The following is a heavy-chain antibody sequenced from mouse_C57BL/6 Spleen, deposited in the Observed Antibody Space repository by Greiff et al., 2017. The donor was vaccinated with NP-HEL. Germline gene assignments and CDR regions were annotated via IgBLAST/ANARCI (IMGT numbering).Heavy chain of an antibody. CDR2: INTGSGGP. Sequence: VKLQESGAELVRPGTSVKVSCKASGYAFTNYLIEWVKQRPGQGLEWIGVINTGSGGPNYNEKVKGKATLTADKSSSAAYMQLRRLTSENSAVSVFARSRVGSPPFAYWGQGTTLTVSS. D-gene: IGHD1-1*02. J-gene: IGHJ2*01. V-gene: IGHV1-54*01. CDR1: GYAFTNYL. CDR3: ARSRVGSPPFAY.